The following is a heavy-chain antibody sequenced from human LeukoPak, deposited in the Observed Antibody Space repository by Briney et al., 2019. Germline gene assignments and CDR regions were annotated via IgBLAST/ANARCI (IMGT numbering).Heavy chain of an antibody. Sequence: PSETLSLTCAVYGGSFSGYYWSWIRQPPGKGLEWIGEINHSGSTNYNPSLKSRVTISVDTSKNQFSLKLSSVTAADTAVYYGARGYWYSRAWVDYWGQGTLVTVSS. J-gene: IGHJ4*02. V-gene: IGHV4-34*01. CDR3: ARGYWYSRAWVDY. CDR2: INHSGST. CDR1: GGSFSGYY. D-gene: IGHD6-13*01.